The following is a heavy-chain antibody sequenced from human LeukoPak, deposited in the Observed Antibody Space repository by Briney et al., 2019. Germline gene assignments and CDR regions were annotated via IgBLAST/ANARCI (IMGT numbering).Heavy chain of an antibody. CDR2: IIPIFGTA. D-gene: IGHD4/OR15-4a*01. V-gene: IGHV1-69*06. CDR3: ARSRPSGFIDYWDY. J-gene: IGHJ4*02. CDR1: EGTFSSYA. Sequence: SVKVSCKASEGTFSSYAISWVRQAPGQGLEWMGRIIPIFGTANYAQKFPGRVTITADKSTSTVYMELSSLRSEDTAVYYCARSRPSGFIDYWDYWGQGTLVTVSS.